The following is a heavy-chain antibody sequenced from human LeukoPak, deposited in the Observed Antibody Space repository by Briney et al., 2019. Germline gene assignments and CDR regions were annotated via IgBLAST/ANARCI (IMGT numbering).Heavy chain of an antibody. V-gene: IGHV4-39*07. CDR3: AREGAAALDY. Sequence: SETLSLTCTVSGGSISSSSYYWSWIRQPPGKGLEWIGEINHSGSTNYNPSLKSRVTISVDTSKNQFSLKLSSVTAADTAVYYCAREGAAALDYWGQGTLVTVSS. J-gene: IGHJ4*02. CDR2: INHSGST. D-gene: IGHD6-13*01. CDR1: GGSISSSSYY.